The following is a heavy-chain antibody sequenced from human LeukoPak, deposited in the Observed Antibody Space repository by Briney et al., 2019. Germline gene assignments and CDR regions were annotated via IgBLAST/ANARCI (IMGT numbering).Heavy chain of an antibody. V-gene: IGHV2-70*20. CDR1: GFSLATDGTC. CDR3: ARTLRDSSATGRHYYADK. D-gene: IGHD2-15*01. CDR2: IDWDDEE. Sequence: ESGPALMQPTPTLTLTFAFSGFSLATDGTCVSWVRQPPVKALEWLSLIDWDDEEFYSPSLKTRLTISKDTSTNQVVLSMTNMDPADTARYYCARTLRDSSATGRHYYADKWGQGALVTVSS. J-gene: IGHJ4*02.